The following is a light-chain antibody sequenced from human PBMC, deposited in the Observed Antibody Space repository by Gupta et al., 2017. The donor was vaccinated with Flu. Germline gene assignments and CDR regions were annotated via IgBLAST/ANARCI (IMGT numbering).Light chain of an antibody. CDR2: KAS. CDR1: QPIGTF. CDR3: QQYNNYPYS. V-gene: IGKV1-5*03. J-gene: IGKJ2*01. Sequence: GDRVTIPCRASQPIGTFLAWYRQKPGKAPKLLIYKASNLESGVPSRFSGSGSGTEFTLTITSLQPEDFATYYCQQYNNYPYSFGQGTKLEIK.